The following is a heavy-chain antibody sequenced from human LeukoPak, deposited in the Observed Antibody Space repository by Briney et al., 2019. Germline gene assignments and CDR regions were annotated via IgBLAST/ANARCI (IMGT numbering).Heavy chain of an antibody. V-gene: IGHV3-66*02. CDR2: IYSGGNT. D-gene: IGHD6-19*01. CDR1: GFTVSSNY. Sequence: GGSLRLSCAASGFTVSSNYMSWVRQAPGKGLERVSVIYSGGNTYYADSVKGRFTISRDDSKNTLYLQMNSLRAEDTAVYYCARDEGGWNFDYWGQGTLVTVSS. J-gene: IGHJ4*02. CDR3: ARDEGGWNFDY.